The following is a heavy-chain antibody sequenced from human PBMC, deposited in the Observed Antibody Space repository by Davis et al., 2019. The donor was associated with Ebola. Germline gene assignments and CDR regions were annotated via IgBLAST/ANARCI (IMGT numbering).Heavy chain of an antibody. V-gene: IGHV3-11*01. D-gene: IGHD6-19*01. CDR3: ARETTYSSGWAFDY. CDR2: IGHSGNTI. J-gene: IGHJ4*02. CDR1: GFTFSDSY. Sequence: GESLKISCAASGFTFSDSYMSWVRQAPGKGLEWISYIGHSGNTIYYAGSVRGRFTISRDNAKNSMDLQMNSLSAEDAAVYYCARETTYSSGWAFDYWGQGALVTVSS.